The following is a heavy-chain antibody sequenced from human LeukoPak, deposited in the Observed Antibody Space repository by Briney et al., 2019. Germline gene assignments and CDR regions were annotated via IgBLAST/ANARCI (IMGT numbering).Heavy chain of an antibody. J-gene: IGHJ5*02. CDR2: IYWDDDK. V-gene: IGHV2-5*02. CDR1: RFSLSTSGVG. Sequence: SGPTLVKPTQTLTLTCTFSRFSLSTSGVGVGWIRQPPGKALEWLALIYWDDDKRYSPSLKSRLTITKDTSKNQVVLTMTNMDPVDTATYYCAHITEVEVPLDWLLYHPNWFDPWGQGTLVTVSS. D-gene: IGHD3-9*01. CDR3: AHITEVEVPLDWLLYHPNWFDP.